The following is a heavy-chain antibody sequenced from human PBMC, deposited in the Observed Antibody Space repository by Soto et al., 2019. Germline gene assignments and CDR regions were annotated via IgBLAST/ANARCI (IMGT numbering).Heavy chain of an antibody. CDR1: GYTFTGYY. D-gene: IGHD4-4*01. CDR3: ARDLGTHDYSNFDY. J-gene: IGHJ4*02. CDR2: INPNSGGT. Sequence: ASVKVSCKTSGYTFTGYYMHWVRQAPGQGLEWMGWINPNSGGTNYAQKFQGRVTMTRDTSISTAYMELSRLRSDDTAVYYCARDLGTHDYSNFDYWGQGTLVTVS. V-gene: IGHV1-2*02.